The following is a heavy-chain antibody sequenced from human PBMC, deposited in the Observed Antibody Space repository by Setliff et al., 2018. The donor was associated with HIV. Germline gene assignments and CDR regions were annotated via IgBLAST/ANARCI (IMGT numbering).Heavy chain of an antibody. D-gene: IGHD2-2*01. CDR2: ISGSGITP. CDR3: AKSGYCGSTTCRNYYYYMDV. J-gene: IGHJ6*03. V-gene: IGHV3-23*01. Sequence: GGSLRLSCAASGFTFTSYAMSWVRQAPGKGLEWVSSISGSGITPYHAYSVKGRFTISRDNSKNTLYLQMNSLRAEDTAIYYCAKSGYCGSTTCRNYYYYMDVWGRGTTVTVSS. CDR1: GFTFTSYA.